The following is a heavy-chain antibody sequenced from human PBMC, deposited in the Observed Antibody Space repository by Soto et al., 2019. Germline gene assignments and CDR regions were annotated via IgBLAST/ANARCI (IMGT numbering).Heavy chain of an antibody. D-gene: IGHD5-12*01. CDR2: IYYSGST. CDR3: ARAYGGFDNGLDV. Sequence: QVQLQESGPGLVKPSETLSLTCTVSGGSIRSYYWTWIRQPPGKGLELIGYIYYSGSTRYNPSLKSRVTISVDMSQNQFSLTLSSVIAADTAVYYCARAYGGFDNGLDVWGQGTAVTVSS. V-gene: IGHV4-59*01. CDR1: GGSIRSYY. J-gene: IGHJ6*02.